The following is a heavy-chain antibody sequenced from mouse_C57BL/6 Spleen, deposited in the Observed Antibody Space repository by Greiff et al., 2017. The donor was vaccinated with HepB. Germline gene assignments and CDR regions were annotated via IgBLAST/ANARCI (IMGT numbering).Heavy chain of an antibody. J-gene: IGHJ2*01. D-gene: IGHD1-1*01. CDR3: ASRGSSYGGFDY. CDR1: GYTFTDYN. Sequence: VQLQQSGPELVKPGASVKMSCKASGYTFTDYNMHWVKQSHGKSLEWIGYINPNNGGTSYNQKFKGKATLTVNKSSSPAYMELRSLTSEDSAVYYCASRGSSYGGFDYWGQGTTLTVSS. V-gene: IGHV1-22*01. CDR2: INPNNGGT.